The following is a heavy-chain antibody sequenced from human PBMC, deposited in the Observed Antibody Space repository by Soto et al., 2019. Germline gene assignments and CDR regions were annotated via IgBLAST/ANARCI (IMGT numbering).Heavy chain of an antibody. J-gene: IGHJ4*02. Sequence: GGSLRLSCSASGFTFSRYMMHWVRQAPGKGLEWVAVISYDGSNKYYADSVKGRFTISRDNSKNTLYLQMNSLSAEDTAVYYCAASDVDTAMVNPFDYWGQGTLVTVSS. CDR3: AASDVDTAMVNPFDY. D-gene: IGHD5-18*01. CDR1: GFTFSRYM. V-gene: IGHV3-30*03. CDR2: ISYDGSNK.